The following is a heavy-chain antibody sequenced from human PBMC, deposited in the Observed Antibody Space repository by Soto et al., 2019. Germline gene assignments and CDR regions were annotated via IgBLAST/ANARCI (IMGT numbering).Heavy chain of an antibody. CDR3: TAERYYYDCSGYYYIGYFDY. Sequence: EVQLVESGGVLVKPGGSLRLSCAASGFTFSNAWMHWVRQAPGKGLEWVGRIKSKIDGGTTDYAAPVKGRFTISSDDSKNTLYLQMNSLNADDTAVYYCTAERYYYDCSGYYYIGYFDYWGQGTLVTVSS. CDR2: IKSKIDGGTT. CDR1: GFTFSNAW. D-gene: IGHD3-22*01. J-gene: IGHJ4*02. V-gene: IGHV3-15*07.